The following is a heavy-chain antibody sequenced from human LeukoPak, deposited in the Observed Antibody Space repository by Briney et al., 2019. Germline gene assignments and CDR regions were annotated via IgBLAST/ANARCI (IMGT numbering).Heavy chain of an antibody. CDR1: GYAFTSYD. Sequence: ASVKVSCKASGYAFTSYDINWVRQATGQGLEWMGWMNPNSGNTGYAQKFQGRVTITRNTSISTAYMELSSLRSEDTAVYYCARDSGLRFLEWLFDPWGQGTLVTVSS. CDR3: ARDSGLRFLEWLFDP. V-gene: IGHV1-8*03. CDR2: MNPNSGNT. D-gene: IGHD3-3*01. J-gene: IGHJ5*02.